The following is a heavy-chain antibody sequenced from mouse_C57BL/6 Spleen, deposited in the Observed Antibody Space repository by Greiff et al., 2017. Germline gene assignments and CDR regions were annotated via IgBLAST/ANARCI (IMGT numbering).Heavy chain of an antibody. CDR3: AREGYYVNFDY. J-gene: IGHJ2*01. D-gene: IGHD2-3*01. V-gene: IGHV1-42*01. CDR1: GYSFTGYY. CDR2: INPSTGGT. Sequence: VQLKESGPELVKPGASVKISCKASGYSFTGYYMNWVKQSPEKSLEWIGEINPSTGGTTYNQKFKAKATLTVDKSSSTAYMQLKSLTSEDSAVYYCAREGYYVNFDYWGQGTTLTVSS.